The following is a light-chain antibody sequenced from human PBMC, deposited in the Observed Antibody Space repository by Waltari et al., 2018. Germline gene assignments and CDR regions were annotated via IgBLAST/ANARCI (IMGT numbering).Light chain of an antibody. J-gene: IGLJ2*01. CDR3: CSYAGGSAFVV. Sequence: QSALTQPASLSGSPGQSITISCTGTSRDVGSSNLVSWYQQHPGKAPKLIIYEGSKRPLGVSNALSGSQACNTGSLTISGLQAEGEADYHCCSYAGGSAFVVFGGGTKLTVL. V-gene: IGLV2-23*03. CDR2: EGS. CDR1: SRDVGSSNL.